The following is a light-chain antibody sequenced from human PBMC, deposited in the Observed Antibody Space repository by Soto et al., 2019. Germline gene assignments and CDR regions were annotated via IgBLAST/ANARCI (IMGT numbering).Light chain of an antibody. CDR2: GAS. J-gene: IGKJ4*01. V-gene: IGKV3-20*01. Sequence: EFVLTQSPGTLSLSPGERATLSCRASQSISSSFLAWYQQKPGEAPRLLISGASSRGTGIPDRFSGSGSGTEFTLTISRLEPEDYAVYYCQQYGSSPPCTFGEGTKVEIK. CDR3: QQYGSSPPCT. CDR1: QSISSSF.